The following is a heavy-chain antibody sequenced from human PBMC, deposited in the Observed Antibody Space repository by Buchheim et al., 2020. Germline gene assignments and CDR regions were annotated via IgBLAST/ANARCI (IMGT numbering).Heavy chain of an antibody. D-gene: IGHD4-23*01. CDR3: ARAGDGGNSGWFDP. J-gene: IGHJ5*02. CDR2: IWFDGSNK. V-gene: IGHV3-33*01. CDR1: GFSFSSYA. Sequence: QVQMVESGGGVVQPGRSLRLSCATSGFSFSSYAMHWVRQAPGKGLEWVAVIWFDGSNKYYADSVRGRFTISRDNSKNTLYLLMNSLRAEDTALYHCARAGDGGNSGWFDPWGQGT.